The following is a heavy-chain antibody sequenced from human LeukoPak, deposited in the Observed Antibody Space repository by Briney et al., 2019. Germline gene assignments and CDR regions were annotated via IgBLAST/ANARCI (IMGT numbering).Heavy chain of an antibody. CDR3: ALNPRGYCSGGRCYIGY. CDR1: GYSFTNYW. CDR2: IYPGDSDT. D-gene: IGHD2-15*01. J-gene: IGHJ4*02. Sequence: GESLKISCKGSGYSFTNYWIGWVRQMPGKCLERMWIIYPGDSDTRYSPSFQGQVTISADKSISTAYLQWSSLKASDTAMYYCALNPRGYCSGGRCYIGYWGQGTLVTVSS. V-gene: IGHV5-51*01.